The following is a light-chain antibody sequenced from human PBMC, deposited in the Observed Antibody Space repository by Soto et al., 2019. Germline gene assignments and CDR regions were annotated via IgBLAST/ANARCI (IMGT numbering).Light chain of an antibody. CDR1: QSVSSN. J-gene: IGKJ1*01. Sequence: ELFMSQSPATLSVPPGERATLSCRASQSVSSNLAWYQQRPGQAPRLLIYGASTRATGIPARFSGSGSGTEFTLTISSLQSEDFAVYYCQQYNNWPTWTFGQGTKVDIK. CDR2: GAS. V-gene: IGKV3-15*01. CDR3: QQYNNWPTWT.